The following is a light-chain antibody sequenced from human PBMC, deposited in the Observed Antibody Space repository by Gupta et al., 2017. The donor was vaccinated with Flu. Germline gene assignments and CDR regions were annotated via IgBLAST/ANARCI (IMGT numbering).Light chain of an antibody. CDR1: QSINRW. CDR2: KAS. Sequence: PSTLSASVGDKVTITCRASQSINRWLAWCQQRPGEAPKYLIYKASTLETGVPSRFSGSGSGTEFTLTISGLQPDDFATYYCQQYDSPPRTFGQGTKVEI. CDR3: QQYDSPPRT. V-gene: IGKV1-5*03. J-gene: IGKJ1*01.